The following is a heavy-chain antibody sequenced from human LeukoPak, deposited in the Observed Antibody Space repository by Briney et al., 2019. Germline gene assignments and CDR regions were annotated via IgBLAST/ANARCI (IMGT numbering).Heavy chain of an antibody. J-gene: IGHJ6*03. D-gene: IGHD3-3*01. Sequence: ASVRVSCKASGYSFNIYDINWVRQAPGQGLEWMGWMSPNSGSATYAHTFEGRVTMTRNISITTTYMELSSLRSEDTAVYYCARVTHYDFWSGFHYLDVWGKGPMVTVSS. CDR2: MSPNSGSA. CDR1: GYSFNIYD. CDR3: ARVTHYDFWSGFHYLDV. V-gene: IGHV1-8*01.